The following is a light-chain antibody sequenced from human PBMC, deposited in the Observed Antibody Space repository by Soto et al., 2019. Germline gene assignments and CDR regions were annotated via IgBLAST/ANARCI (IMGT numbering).Light chain of an antibody. CDR2: GAS. CDR1: QSFSSGY. J-gene: IGKJ2*01. V-gene: IGKV3-20*01. Sequence: DIVLTQYPGTLSLSPGDRATLSCRASQSFSSGYLAWYQQKPGQAPRLLIYGASTRATDIPDRFSGSESGTEFTLTISRLEPEDFAVYYCHQYGSSPPYTFGQGTKLEI. CDR3: HQYGSSPPYT.